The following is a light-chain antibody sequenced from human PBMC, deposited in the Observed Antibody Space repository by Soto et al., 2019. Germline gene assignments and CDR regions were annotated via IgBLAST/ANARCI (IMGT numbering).Light chain of an antibody. Sequence: QSVLTQPPSVSGAPGQRVTISCTGSSSNIGAGYDVHWYQQLPGTAPKLLIYVNNNRPSGVPDRFSASKSGTSASLVITGLKAEDDADYYCQSYDSSLSTSGVFGGGTKLTVL. J-gene: IGLJ3*02. CDR3: QSYDSSLSTSGV. V-gene: IGLV1-40*01. CDR2: VNN. CDR1: SSNIGAGYD.